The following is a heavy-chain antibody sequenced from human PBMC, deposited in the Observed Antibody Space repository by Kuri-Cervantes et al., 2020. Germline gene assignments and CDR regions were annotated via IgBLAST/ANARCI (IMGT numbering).Heavy chain of an antibody. V-gene: IGHV1-69*05. Sequence: SVKVSCKASGGTFSSYAISWVRQAPGQGLEWMGGIIPIFGTANYAQKFQGRVTMTRNTSISTAYMELSSLRSEDTAVYYCARVGRHYDILTGLLEAFDIWGQGTMVTVSS. CDR2: IIPIFGTA. CDR1: GGTFSSYA. CDR3: ARVGRHYDILTGLLEAFDI. D-gene: IGHD3-9*01. J-gene: IGHJ3*02.